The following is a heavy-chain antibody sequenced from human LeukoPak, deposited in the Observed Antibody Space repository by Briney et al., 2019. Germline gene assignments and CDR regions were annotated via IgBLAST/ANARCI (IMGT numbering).Heavy chain of an antibody. CDR1: GYIFTGYY. Sequence: GASVKVSCKASGYIFTGYYIHWVRPAPGQGLEGMGWINPNRGGTNYPQKLQGRVTMPRHTPISTAYMELSRLRSDDMAVYYCIRSGYGTNHLDYWGKGSLVTVSS. J-gene: IGHJ4*02. V-gene: IGHV1-2*02. CDR2: INPNRGGT. CDR3: IRSGYGTNHLDY. D-gene: IGHD5-12*01.